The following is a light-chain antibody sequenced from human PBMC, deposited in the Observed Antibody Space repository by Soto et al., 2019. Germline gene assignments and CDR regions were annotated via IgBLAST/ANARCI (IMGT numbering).Light chain of an antibody. CDR2: RAS. V-gene: IGKV1-5*03. CDR1: QSIDTA. Sequence: DVQMTQSPSTLSASVGDRVTLTFRASQSIDTALAWYQQKPGKAPNLLIYRASNLESGVPSRFSGSGSGTEFTLAISSLQPGDFATYYCQQYARFLTFGQGTKVDIK. J-gene: IGKJ2*01. CDR3: QQYARFLT.